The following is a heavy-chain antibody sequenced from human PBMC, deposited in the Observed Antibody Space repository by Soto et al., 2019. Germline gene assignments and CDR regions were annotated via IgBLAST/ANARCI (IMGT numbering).Heavy chain of an antibody. CDR1: GFIFSEYW. CDR3: ASSMGRGGNDY. CDR2: IKTDGSEK. J-gene: IGHJ4*02. D-gene: IGHD3-10*01. V-gene: IGHV3-7*05. Sequence: EVQLVESGGGLVQPGGSLRLSCAASGFIFSEYWMSWVRQAPGKGLECVANIKTDGSEKYYVDPVKGRFTISRDNAKNSLYLQMNSLRAEDTAVYYCASSMGRGGNDYWGQGTLVAVSS.